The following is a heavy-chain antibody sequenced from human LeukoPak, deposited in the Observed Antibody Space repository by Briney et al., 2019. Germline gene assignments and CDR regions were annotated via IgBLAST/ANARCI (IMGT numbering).Heavy chain of an antibody. J-gene: IGHJ3*02. CDR1: GYSFSSYG. CDR3: ARDSPEDFYDSSGSYDFDI. Sequence: ASVKVSCKASGYSFSSYGISWVRQAPGQGLEWMGWISAYNDNTKFAQNFQGRVTMTTDTPTSTAYMELRSLRSDDTAVYYCARDSPEDFYDSSGSYDFDIWGQGTMVTVSS. V-gene: IGHV1-18*01. D-gene: IGHD3-22*01. CDR2: ISAYNDNT.